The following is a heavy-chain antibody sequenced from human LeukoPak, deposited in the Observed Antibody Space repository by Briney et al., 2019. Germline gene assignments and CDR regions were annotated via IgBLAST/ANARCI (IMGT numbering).Heavy chain of an antibody. Sequence: SETLSLTCTVSGGSISSGGYSWSWIRQHPGKGLEWIGYIYYSGSTYYNPSLKSRVTISVDTSKNQFSLKLSSVTAADTAVYYCAREGVVITRWFDPWGQGTLVTVSS. J-gene: IGHJ5*02. CDR3: AREGVVITRWFDP. CDR2: IYYSGST. D-gene: IGHD3-22*01. CDR1: GGSISSGGYS. V-gene: IGHV4-31*03.